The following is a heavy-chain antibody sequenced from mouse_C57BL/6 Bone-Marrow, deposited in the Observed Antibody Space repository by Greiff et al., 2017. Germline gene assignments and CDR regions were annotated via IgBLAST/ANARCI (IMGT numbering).Heavy chain of an antibody. V-gene: IGHV1-64*01. CDR1: GYTFTSYW. D-gene: IGHD1-1*01. CDR3: AKLLRWAY. CDR2: IHPNSGST. Sequence: QVHVKQPGAELVKPGASVKLSCKASGYTFTSYWMHWVKQRPGQGLEWIGMIHPNSGSTNYNEKFKSKATLTVDKSSSTAYMQLSSLTSEDSAVYYCAKLLRWAYWGQGTLVTVSA. J-gene: IGHJ3*01.